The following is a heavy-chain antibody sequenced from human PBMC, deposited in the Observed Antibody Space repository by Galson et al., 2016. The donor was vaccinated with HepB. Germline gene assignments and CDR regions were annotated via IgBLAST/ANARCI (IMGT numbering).Heavy chain of an antibody. V-gene: IGHV3-7*01. Sequence: SLRLSCAASGFTFRTSWMSWVRQPPGKGPEWVANINPDGSQTYYVDSVKGRFNVSKDNAKNSLYLRMNSLRADDTAVYYCARDPMRFAFGPWGQGTMVTVS. CDR2: INPDGSQT. CDR3: ARDPMRFAFGP. CDR1: GFTFRTSW. J-gene: IGHJ3*01.